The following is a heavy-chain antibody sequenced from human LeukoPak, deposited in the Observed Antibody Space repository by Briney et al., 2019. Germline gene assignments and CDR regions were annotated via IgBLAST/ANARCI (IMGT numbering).Heavy chain of an antibody. CDR2: IIPILGIA. D-gene: IGHD4-17*01. CDR3: ARDNRESYYGDLLFDY. CDR1: GYTFTDYY. Sequence: GASVKVSCKASGYTFTDYYIHWVRQAPGQGLEWMGRIIPILGIANYAQKFQGRVTITADKSTSTAYMELSSLRSEDTAVYYCARDNRESYYGDLLFDYWGQGTLVTVSS. J-gene: IGHJ4*02. V-gene: IGHV1-69*04.